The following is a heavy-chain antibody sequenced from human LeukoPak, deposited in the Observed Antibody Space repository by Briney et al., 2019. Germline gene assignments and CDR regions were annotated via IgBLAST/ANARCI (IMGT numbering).Heavy chain of an antibody. D-gene: IGHD2-2*02. CDR1: GGSMSSGSYY. J-gene: IGHJ6*03. Sequence: SETLSLTCTVSGGSMSSGSYYWSWIRQPAGKGLEWIGRIYTSGSTNYNPSLKSRVTISVDASKNQFSLKLSSVTAADTAVYYCARAVGCSSTSCYTTYYYYYYYMDVWGKGTTVTVSS. CDR2: IYTSGST. V-gene: IGHV4-61*02. CDR3: ARAVGCSSTSCYTTYYYYYYYMDV.